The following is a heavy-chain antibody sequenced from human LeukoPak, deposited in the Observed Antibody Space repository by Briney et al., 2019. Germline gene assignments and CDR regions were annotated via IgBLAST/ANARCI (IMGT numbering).Heavy chain of an antibody. CDR2: IYYSGST. CDR1: GGSISSSSYY. D-gene: IGHD3-22*01. Sequence: PSETLSLTCTVSGGSISSSSYYWGWIRQPPGKGLEWIGSIYYSGSTYYNPSLKSRVTISVDTSKNQFSLKLSSVTAADTAVYYCALMYYYDSSGYYYDYWGQGTLVTVSS. CDR3: ALMYYYDSSGYYYDY. J-gene: IGHJ4*02. V-gene: IGHV4-39*01.